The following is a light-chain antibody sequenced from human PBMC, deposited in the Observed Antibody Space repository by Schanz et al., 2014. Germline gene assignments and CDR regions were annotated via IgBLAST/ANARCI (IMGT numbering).Light chain of an antibody. CDR1: QSVSSY. J-gene: IGKJ1*01. V-gene: IGKV3-20*01. Sequence: EIVLTQSPGTLSLSPGERATLSCRASQSVSSYLAWYQQKPGQAPRLLIYGASSRATAIPDRFSGSGSGTDFTLTISRLEPEDFAVYYCQQYDSSPVTFGQGTKVEIK. CDR3: QQYDSSPVT. CDR2: GAS.